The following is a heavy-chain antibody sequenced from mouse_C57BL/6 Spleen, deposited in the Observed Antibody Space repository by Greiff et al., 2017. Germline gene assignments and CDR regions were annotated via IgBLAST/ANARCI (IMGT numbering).Heavy chain of an antibody. CDR1: GYTFTSYW. V-gene: IGHV1-61*01. CDR2: IYPSDSET. CDR3: ARAGVGYAMDY. J-gene: IGHJ4*01. Sequence: QVQLQQPGAELVRPGSSVKLSCKASGYTFTSYWMDWVKQRPGQGLEWIGNIYPSDSETHYNQKFKDKATLTVDKSSSTAYMQLSSLTSEDSAVYYCARAGVGYAMDYWGQGTSLTVSS. D-gene: IGHD1-1*01.